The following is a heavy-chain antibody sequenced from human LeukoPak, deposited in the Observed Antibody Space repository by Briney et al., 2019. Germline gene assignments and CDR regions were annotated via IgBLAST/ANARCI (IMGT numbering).Heavy chain of an antibody. Sequence: SETLSLTCTVSGGSISSSSYYWGWIRQPPGKGLEWIGSIYYSGSTYYNPSLKSRVTISVDTSKNQFSLKLSSVTAADTAVYYCARVSSGWSYYYYYMDVWGKGTTVTVSS. D-gene: IGHD6-19*01. V-gene: IGHV4-39*07. CDR3: ARVSSGWSYYYYYMDV. CDR1: GGSISSSSYY. J-gene: IGHJ6*03. CDR2: IYYSGST.